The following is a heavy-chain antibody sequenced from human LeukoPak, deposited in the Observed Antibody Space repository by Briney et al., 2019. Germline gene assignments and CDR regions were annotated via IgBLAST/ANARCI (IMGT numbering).Heavy chain of an antibody. CDR3: ARYHYDTSGYCRNDAFDI. D-gene: IGHD3-22*01. CDR2: IIPIIGTA. CDR1: GCTFSSYA. Sequence: ASVTVSCKASGCTFSSYAISWVRQAPGQGLEGMGGIIPIIGTANYAQKFQGRVTITADKSTSTAYMELRSWRFEDTAVYYCARYHYDTSGYCRNDAFDIWGQGTMVTVSS. V-gene: IGHV1-69*06. J-gene: IGHJ3*02.